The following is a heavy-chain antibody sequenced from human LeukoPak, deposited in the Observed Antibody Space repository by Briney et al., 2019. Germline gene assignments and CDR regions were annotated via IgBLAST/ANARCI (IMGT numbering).Heavy chain of an antibody. Sequence: SETLSLTCTVSGDSISSSSFYWGWIRQPPGKGLEWIGSTSYTGDTYYNPSLQSRVTLSVDTSKNQFSLKLTSVTAADTAVYYCARRCSSTSCHTYNWFDPWGQGTLVTVSS. J-gene: IGHJ5*02. CDR2: TSYTGDT. CDR3: ARRCSSTSCHTYNWFDP. D-gene: IGHD2-2*01. V-gene: IGHV4-39*01. CDR1: GDSISSSSFY.